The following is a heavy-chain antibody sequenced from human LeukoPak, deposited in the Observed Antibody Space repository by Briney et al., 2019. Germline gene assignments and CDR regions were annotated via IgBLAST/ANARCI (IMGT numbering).Heavy chain of an antibody. Sequence: GGSLRLSCFASGFPFSDYLLTWVRQAPGKGLEWVANIKQDGSEKYYVDSVRGRFTISRDNTKNSLYLQINSLRAEDTAVYYCATDPVESDYYDSSGYGFDYWGQGTLVTVSS. CDR1: GFPFSDYL. CDR3: ATDPVESDYYDSSGYGFDY. V-gene: IGHV3-7*03. J-gene: IGHJ4*02. D-gene: IGHD3-22*01. CDR2: IKQDGSEK.